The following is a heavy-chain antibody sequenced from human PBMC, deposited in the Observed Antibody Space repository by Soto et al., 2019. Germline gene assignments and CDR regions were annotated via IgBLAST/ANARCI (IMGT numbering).Heavy chain of an antibody. CDR1: GFTFSTYS. V-gene: IGHV3-21*01. CDR2: ITSSSNYI. CDR3: AREGVVAVASRIYFDY. J-gene: IGHJ4*02. Sequence: GGSLRLSCAASGFTFSTYSMNWLRQAPGKGLEWVSSITSSSNYIYYADSVRGRFTISRDNAKNSLYLQMNSLRAEDTAVYYCAREGVVAVASRIYFDYWGQGTLVTVSS. D-gene: IGHD6-19*01.